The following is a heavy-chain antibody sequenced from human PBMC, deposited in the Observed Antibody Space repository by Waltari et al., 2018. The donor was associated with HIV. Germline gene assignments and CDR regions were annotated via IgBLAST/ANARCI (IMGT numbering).Heavy chain of an antibody. V-gene: IGHV3-9*01. J-gene: IGHJ4*02. Sequence: EVQLVESGGGLVQPGRSLRLSCAASGFTFDDYAMHWVRQAPGKGLEWVSGITWNSGSIGYADSVKGRFTISRDNAKNSLYLQMNSLRAEDTALYYCAKDGRVSVAGFDYWGQGTLVTVSS. CDR2: ITWNSGSI. D-gene: IGHD6-19*01. CDR1: GFTFDDYA. CDR3: AKDGRVSVAGFDY.